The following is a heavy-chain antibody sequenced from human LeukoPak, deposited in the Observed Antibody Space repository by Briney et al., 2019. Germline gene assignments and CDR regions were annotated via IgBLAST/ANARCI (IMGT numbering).Heavy chain of an antibody. D-gene: IGHD6-13*01. CDR2: INPNSGGT. CDR3: ARVVYSSSWYWFDP. CDR1: GYTFTGYY. V-gene: IGHV1-2*02. J-gene: IGHJ5*02. Sequence: ASVKVSCKASGYTFTGYYMHWVRQAPGQGLEWMGWINPNSGGTNYAQKFQGRVTMTRDTSISTAYMELSRLRSDDTAVYYCARVVYSSSWYWFDPWGQGTLVTVSS.